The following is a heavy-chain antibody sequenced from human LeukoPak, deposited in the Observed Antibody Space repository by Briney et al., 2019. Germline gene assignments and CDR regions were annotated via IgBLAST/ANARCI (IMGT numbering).Heavy chain of an antibody. D-gene: IGHD3-16*01. CDR1: GESFSAYY. CDR3: ARGLPGGIDS. J-gene: IGHJ4*02. CDR2: IDQSGST. V-gene: IGHV4-34*01. Sequence: SETLSLTCAVYGESFSAYYWRWIRQPPGEGLEWIGDIDQSGSTKYNPSLESRVTISVDTSKIHFSLKLNSVTAADTAVYYCARGLPGGIDSWGQGTLVTVSP.